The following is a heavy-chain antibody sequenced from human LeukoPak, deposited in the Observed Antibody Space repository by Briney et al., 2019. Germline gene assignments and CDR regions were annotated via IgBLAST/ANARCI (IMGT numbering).Heavy chain of an antibody. V-gene: IGHV1-2*02. CDR3: ARDVSLDGSGSYFRNNWFDP. D-gene: IGHD1-26*01. J-gene: IGHJ5*02. CDR1: GYTFTGYY. Sequence: GASVKVSCKASGYTFTGYYMHWVRQAPGQGLEWMGWINPNSGGTNYAQKFQGRVTMTRDTSISTAYMELSRLRSDDTAVYYCARDVSLDGSGSYFRNNWFDPWGQGTLVTVSS. CDR2: INPNSGGT.